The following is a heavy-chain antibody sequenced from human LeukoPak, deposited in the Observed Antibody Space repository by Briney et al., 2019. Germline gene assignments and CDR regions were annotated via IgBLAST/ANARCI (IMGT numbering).Heavy chain of an antibody. J-gene: IGHJ3*02. D-gene: IGHD3-3*01. V-gene: IGHV4-4*02. Sequence: PSGTLSLTCAVSGGSISSSNWWSWVRQPPGKGLEWIGEIYHSGSTNYNPSLKSRVTISVDTSKNQFSLKLSSVTAADTAVYYCARLRLRFLPLPRAFDIWGQGTMVTVSS. CDR2: IYHSGST. CDR1: GGSISSSNW. CDR3: ARLRLRFLPLPRAFDI.